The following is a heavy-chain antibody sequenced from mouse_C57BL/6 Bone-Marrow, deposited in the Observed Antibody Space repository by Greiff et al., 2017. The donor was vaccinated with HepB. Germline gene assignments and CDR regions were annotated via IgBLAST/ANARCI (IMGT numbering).Heavy chain of an antibody. V-gene: IGHV1-55*01. CDR3: ARRDYGSSGFAY. CDR1: GYTFTSYW. J-gene: IGHJ3*01. D-gene: IGHD1-1*01. Sequence: QVQLQQPGAELVKPGASVKMSCKASGYTFTSYWITWVKQRPGQGLEWIGDIYPGSGSTNYNEQFKSKATLTVDTSASTAYMQLSSLTSEDSAVYYCARRDYGSSGFAYWGQGTLVTVSA. CDR2: IYPGSGST.